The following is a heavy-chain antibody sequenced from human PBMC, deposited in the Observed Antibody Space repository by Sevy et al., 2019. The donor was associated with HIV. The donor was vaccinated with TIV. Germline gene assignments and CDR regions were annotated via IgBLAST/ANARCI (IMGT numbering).Heavy chain of an antibody. D-gene: IGHD6-13*01. CDR1: GFTFSDYA. V-gene: IGHV3-23*01. Sequence: GSLRLSCVASGFTFSDYAMSWVRQAPGKGLEWVSSLFGGGHGANYADSVKGRFIISRDNSRKTLSLQLNSLRAQDAAVYSCAKMEGQLVSEYYFDYWGQGILVTVSS. J-gene: IGHJ4*02. CDR3: AKMEGQLVSEYYFDY. CDR2: LFGGGHGA.